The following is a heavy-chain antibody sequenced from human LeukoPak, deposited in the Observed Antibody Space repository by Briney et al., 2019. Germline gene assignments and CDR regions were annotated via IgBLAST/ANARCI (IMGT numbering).Heavy chain of an antibody. J-gene: IGHJ4*02. V-gene: IGHV3-21*01. CDR1: GLIFSTYR. CDR2: ISRSGNYI. D-gene: IGHD7-27*01. CDR3: AGSLGPLTEY. Sequence: PGGSLRLSCAGSGLIFSTYRMNWVRQAPGKGLEWVSSISRSGNYIYHADSVKGRFTISRDNAKNTLYLQMNSLRAEDTAVYYCAGSLGPLTEYWGQGTLVTVSS.